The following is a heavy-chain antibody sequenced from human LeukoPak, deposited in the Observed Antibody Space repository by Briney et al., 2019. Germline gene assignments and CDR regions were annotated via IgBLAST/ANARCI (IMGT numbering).Heavy chain of an antibody. J-gene: IGHJ5*02. V-gene: IGHV3-53*01. D-gene: IGHD2-15*01. CDR3: ARDLRGSNWFDP. Sequence: PGGSLRLSCAASGLTVSSNCMSWVRQATGKGLEWVSVIYRDGDTYYADSVKGRFTISRDNSKNTVYMQMNSLRAEDTAVYYCARDLRGSNWFDPWGQGTLVTVSS. CDR1: GLTVSSNC. CDR2: IYRDGDT.